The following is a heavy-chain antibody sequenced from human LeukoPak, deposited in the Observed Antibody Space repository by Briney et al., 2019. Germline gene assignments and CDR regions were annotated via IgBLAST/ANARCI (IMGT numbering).Heavy chain of an antibody. D-gene: IGHD1-1*01. Sequence: GGSLRLSCAASGFTFSSYAMSWVRQAPGKGLEWVSAISGSGGSTYYADSVKGRFTISRDNSKNTLYLQMNSLRAEDTAVYYCAEALPAATRDYNWNDRQLDYWGQGTLVTVSS. CDR2: ISGSGGST. V-gene: IGHV3-23*01. CDR1: GFTFSSYA. J-gene: IGHJ4*02. CDR3: AEALPAATRDYNWNDRQLDY.